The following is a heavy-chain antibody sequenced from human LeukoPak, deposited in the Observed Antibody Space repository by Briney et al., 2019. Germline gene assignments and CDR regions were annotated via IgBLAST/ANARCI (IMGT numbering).Heavy chain of an antibody. CDR2: IKSRTDGGTT. Sequence: GGSLRLSCAASGFTFSSAWMTWVRQIPGKGLEWVGHIKSRTDGGTTDYAAPVKGRFTISRDDSKNTVYLQMNSLKTEDSAVYFCATEFYSNGYNFWGQGTLAIVSS. D-gene: IGHD5-24*01. CDR1: GFTFSSAW. V-gene: IGHV3-15*01. CDR3: ATEFYSNGYNF. J-gene: IGHJ4*02.